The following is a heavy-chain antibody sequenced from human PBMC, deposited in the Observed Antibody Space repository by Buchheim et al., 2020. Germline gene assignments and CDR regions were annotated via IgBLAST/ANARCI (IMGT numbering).Heavy chain of an antibody. J-gene: IGHJ5*02. CDR1: GFSLRTSVVG. CDR2: ISWNDDR. Sequence: QITFKESGPTLVKPTQTLTLTCIFSGFSLRTSVVGVGWIRQPPGKALEWLALISWNDDRVNSPSLKSRLTITKDTSETQVVLTMTNMDPGDTATYYCARRYYDIVNGFGWFDPWGQGIL. V-gene: IGHV2-5*01. D-gene: IGHD3-9*01. CDR3: ARRYYDIVNGFGWFDP.